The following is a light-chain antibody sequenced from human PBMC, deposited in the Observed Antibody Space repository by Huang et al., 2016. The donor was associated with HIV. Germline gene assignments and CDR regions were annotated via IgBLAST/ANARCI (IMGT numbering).Light chain of an antibody. J-gene: IGKJ5*01. V-gene: IGKV1-13*02. Sequence: HLTQSPPSLSASVGDSVFISCRASQDIATSLAWYQQRTGRAPKLLISGASTLQTGVPSRFSGDSAGTYFTLFISNLQPEDFATYYCQQLHAYPITFGQGTRLDIK. CDR2: GAS. CDR1: QDIATS. CDR3: QQLHAYPIT.